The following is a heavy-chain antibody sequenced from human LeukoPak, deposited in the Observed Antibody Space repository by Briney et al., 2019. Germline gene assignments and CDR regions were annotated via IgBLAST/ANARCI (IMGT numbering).Heavy chain of an antibody. CDR3: ASGSPGYYDFWSGYSKSYYYYGMDV. V-gene: IGHV4-59*08. J-gene: IGHJ6*02. CDR1: GGSISSYY. Sequence: SETLSLTCTVSGGSISSYYWSWIRQPPGKGLEWMGYIYYSGSTNYNPSLKSRVTISVDTSKNQFSLKLSSVTAADTAVYYCASGSPGYYDFWSGYSKSYYYYGMDVWGQGTTVTVSS. CDR2: IYYSGST. D-gene: IGHD3-3*01.